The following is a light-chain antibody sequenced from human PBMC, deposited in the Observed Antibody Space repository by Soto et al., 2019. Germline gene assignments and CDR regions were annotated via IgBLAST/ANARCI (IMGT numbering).Light chain of an antibody. J-gene: IGLJ2*01. V-gene: IGLV1-40*01. Sequence: QSVLTQPPSVSGAPGQRVTISCTGSSSNIGAGYDVNWYQQLPGTAPKLLIYGNNNRPSGVPDRFSGSKSGNTASLTISGLQAEDEADYYCCSYAGSYSVVFGGGTKLTVL. CDR2: GNN. CDR3: CSYAGSYSVV. CDR1: SSNIGAGYD.